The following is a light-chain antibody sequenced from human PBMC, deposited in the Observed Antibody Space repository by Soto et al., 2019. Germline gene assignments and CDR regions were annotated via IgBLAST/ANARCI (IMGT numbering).Light chain of an antibody. CDR3: QQFGTSRLT. Sequence: EIVLTQSPGTLSLSPGERVTLSCRASQSVSSRSLAWYQQKPGQAPRLLIYGASNRATGIPDRFSGSGSGTDFTLTISRLEPEDFAMYYCQQFGTSRLTFGGGTKVDIK. V-gene: IGKV3-20*01. CDR2: GAS. CDR1: QSVSSRS. J-gene: IGKJ4*01.